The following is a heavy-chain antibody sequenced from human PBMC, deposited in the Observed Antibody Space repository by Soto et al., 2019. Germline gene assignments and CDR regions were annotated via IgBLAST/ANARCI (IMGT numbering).Heavy chain of an antibody. Sequence: GGSLRLSCAASGFTFSSYAMSWVRQAPGKGLEWVSAISGSGGSTYYADSVKGRFTISRDNSKNTLYLQMNSLRAEDTAVYYCAKVLVLRYFDWLLSETPFDYWGQGTLVTVSS. J-gene: IGHJ4*02. CDR3: AKVLVLRYFDWLLSETPFDY. V-gene: IGHV3-23*01. CDR1: GFTFSSYA. CDR2: ISGSGGST. D-gene: IGHD3-9*01.